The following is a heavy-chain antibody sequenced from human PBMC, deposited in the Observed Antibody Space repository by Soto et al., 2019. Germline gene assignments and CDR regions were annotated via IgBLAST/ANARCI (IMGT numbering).Heavy chain of an antibody. D-gene: IGHD6-6*01. CDR2: INPNSGGT. Sequence: SVKVSCKASGYTFTGYYMHWVRQAPGQGLEWMGWINPNSGGTNYAQKFQGRVTMTRDTSISTAYMELSRLRSDDTAVYYCARGWGSSSSDYYYYGMDVWGQGTTVTVSS. V-gene: IGHV1-2*02. J-gene: IGHJ6*02. CDR1: GYTFTGYY. CDR3: ARGWGSSSSDYYYYGMDV.